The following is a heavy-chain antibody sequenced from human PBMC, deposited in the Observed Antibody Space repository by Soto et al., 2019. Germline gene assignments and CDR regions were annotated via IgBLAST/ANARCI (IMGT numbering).Heavy chain of an antibody. CDR2: ISYDGSNK. V-gene: IGHV3-30*18. CDR1: GFTFSSYA. J-gene: IGHJ6*02. CDR3: AKEEMIVVVTTHYYGMDV. Sequence: VQLLESGGGLVQPGGSLRLSCAASGFTFSSYAMSWVRQAPGKGLEWVAVISYDGSNKYYADSVKGRFTISRDNSKNTLYLQMNSLRAEDTAVYYCAKEEMIVVVTTHYYGMDVWGQGTTVTVSS. D-gene: IGHD3-22*01.